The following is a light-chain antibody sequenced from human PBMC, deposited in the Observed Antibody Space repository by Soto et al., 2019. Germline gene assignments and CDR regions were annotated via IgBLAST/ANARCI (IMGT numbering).Light chain of an antibody. J-gene: IGKJ1*01. CDR2: GAF. CDR3: QQYGSPWT. V-gene: IGKV3-15*01. CDR1: QSLSYN. Sequence: EIVMTQSPATLSLSPGERATLSCRTSQSLSYNLAWYQQKPGQAPRLLIHGAFTRDTDIPARFSGSGSETEFTLTISSLQSEDFAVYYCQQYGSPWTFGQGTKVEIK.